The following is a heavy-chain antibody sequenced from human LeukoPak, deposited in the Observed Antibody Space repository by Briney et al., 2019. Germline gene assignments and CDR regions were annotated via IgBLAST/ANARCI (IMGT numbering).Heavy chain of an antibody. CDR2: IKQDGSES. V-gene: IGHV3-7*03. Sequence: GGSLRLSCAASGFTFSSYSMNWVRQAPGKGLEWVANIKQDGSESHYVDSVKGRFTISRDNAKNSLYLQMNSLRAEDTALYYCAKDKGSSRRNANFHHWGQGTLVTVSS. J-gene: IGHJ1*01. CDR1: GFTFSSYS. CDR3: AKDKGSSRRNANFHH. D-gene: IGHD6-13*01.